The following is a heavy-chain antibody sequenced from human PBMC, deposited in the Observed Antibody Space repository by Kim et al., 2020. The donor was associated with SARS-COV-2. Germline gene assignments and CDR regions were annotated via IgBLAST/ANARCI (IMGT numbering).Heavy chain of an antibody. V-gene: IGHV4-34*01. CDR3: ARVKAAATVRGWFDP. D-gene: IGHD6-13*01. CDR2: INHSGST. Sequence: SETLSLTCAVYGGSFSGYYWSWIRQPPGKGLEWIGEINHSGSTNYNPSLKSRVTISVDTSKNQFSLKLSSVTAADTAVYYCARVKAAATVRGWFDPWGQGTLVTVSS. CDR1: GGSFSGYY. J-gene: IGHJ5*02.